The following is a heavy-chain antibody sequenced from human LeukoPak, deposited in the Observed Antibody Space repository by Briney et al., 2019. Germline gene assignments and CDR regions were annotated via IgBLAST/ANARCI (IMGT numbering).Heavy chain of an antibody. D-gene: IGHD3-22*01. Sequence: PGGSLRLSCAASGFTFSSYWMSWVRQAPGKGLEWVANIKQDGSEKYYVDSVKGRFTISRDNAKNSLYLQMNSLRAEDTAVYYCARDTPKYYYDSSGYYPAEYCQNWGQGTLVTVSS. V-gene: IGHV3-7*01. J-gene: IGHJ1*01. CDR1: GFTFSSYW. CDR3: ARDTPKYYYDSSGYYPAEYCQN. CDR2: IKQDGSEK.